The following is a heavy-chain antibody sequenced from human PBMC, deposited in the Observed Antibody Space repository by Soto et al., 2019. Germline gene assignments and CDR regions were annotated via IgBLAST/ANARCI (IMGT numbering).Heavy chain of an antibody. CDR3: AREEAAAPNWFDP. CDR2: IYYSGST. Sequence: SETLSLTCTVSGGSIIIYYWSWIRQPPGKGLEWIGYIYYSGSTNYNPSLKSRVTISVDTSKNQFSLKLSSVTAADTAVYYCAREEAAAPNWFDPRGQGTLVTVSS. D-gene: IGHD6-13*01. V-gene: IGHV4-59*01. CDR1: GGSIIIYY. J-gene: IGHJ5*02.